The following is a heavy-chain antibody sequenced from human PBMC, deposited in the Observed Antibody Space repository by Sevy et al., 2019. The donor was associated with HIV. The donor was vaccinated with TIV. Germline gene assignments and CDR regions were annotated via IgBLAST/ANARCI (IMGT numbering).Heavy chain of an antibody. CDR3: SSGIVAAAGTHYYYGMDV. D-gene: IGHD6-13*01. V-gene: IGHV3-11*01. CDR1: GFTFSDYY. J-gene: IGHJ6*02. Sequence: GGSLRLSCAASGFTFSDYYMSWIRQAPGKGLEWVSYISSSGSTIYYADSVKGRFTISRDNAKNSLYLQMNSLRAEETDVYYCSSGIVAAAGTHYYYGMDVWGQGTTVTVSS. CDR2: ISSSGSTI.